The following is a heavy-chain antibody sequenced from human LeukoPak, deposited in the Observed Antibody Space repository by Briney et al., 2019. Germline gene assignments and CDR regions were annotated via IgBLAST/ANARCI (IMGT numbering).Heavy chain of an antibody. CDR1: GFTFTSSA. V-gene: IGHV1-58*02. CDR2: IVVGSGNT. J-gene: IGHJ4*02. D-gene: IGHD4-17*01. CDR3: AAVSGVYGDTGNY. Sequence: SVKVSRKASGFTFTSSAMQWVRQARGQRLEWIGWIVVGSGNTNYAQKFQERVTITRDMSTSTAYMELSSLRSEDTAVYYCAAVSGVYGDTGNYWGQGTLVTVSS.